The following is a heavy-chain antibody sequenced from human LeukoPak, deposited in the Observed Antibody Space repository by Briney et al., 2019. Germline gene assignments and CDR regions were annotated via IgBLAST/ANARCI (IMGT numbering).Heavy chain of an antibody. CDR1: GYSFTSYW. CDR2: IYPGDSDT. V-gene: IGHV5-51*01. D-gene: IGHD6-13*01. J-gene: IGHJ4*02. CDR3: ARFRLWRAAAGSDYFDY. Sequence: GESLKISCKGSGYSFTSYWIGWVRRMPGKGLEWMGIIYPGDSDTRYSLSFQGQVTISADKSISTAYLQWSSLKASDTAMYYCARFRLWRAAAGSDYFDYWGQGTLVTVSS.